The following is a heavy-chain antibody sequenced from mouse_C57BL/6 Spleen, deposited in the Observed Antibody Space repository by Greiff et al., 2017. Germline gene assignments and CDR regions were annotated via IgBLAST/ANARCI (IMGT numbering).Heavy chain of an antibody. V-gene: IGHV1-72*01. CDR1: GYTFTGYW. Sequence: QVQLKQPGAELVKPGASVKLSCKASGYTFTGYWMPWVKQRPGRGLEWIGGIFPNSGGTKYNEKFKSKATLTVDKPSSTAYMQLSSLTAEDSAVYYCARSRAMDYWGQGTSVTVSA. CDR2: IFPNSGGT. J-gene: IGHJ4*01. CDR3: ARSRAMDY.